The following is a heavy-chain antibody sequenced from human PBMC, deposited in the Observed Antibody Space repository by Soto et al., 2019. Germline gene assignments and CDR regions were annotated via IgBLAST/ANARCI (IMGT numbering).Heavy chain of an antibody. Sequence: QLQLQESGSGLVKPSQTLSLTCAVSGGSISSGGYSWSLIRQPPGKAMERIGYTYHSGSTYYNPSLKSRVTISVDRSKNQFSLKLSSVTAADTAVYYCARGRGTTVVPDYFDYWGQGTLVTVSS. V-gene: IGHV4-30-2*01. CDR3: ARGRGTTVVPDYFDY. CDR1: GGSISSGGYS. J-gene: IGHJ4*02. CDR2: TYHSGST. D-gene: IGHD4-17*01.